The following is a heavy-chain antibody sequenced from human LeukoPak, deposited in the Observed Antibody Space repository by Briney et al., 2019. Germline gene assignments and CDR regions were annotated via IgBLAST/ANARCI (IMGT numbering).Heavy chain of an antibody. CDR3: ARRGGVPAAAFYYYYYMDV. V-gene: IGHV4-34*01. D-gene: IGHD2-2*01. J-gene: IGHJ6*03. CDR2: INHSGST. CDR1: GGSFSCYY. Sequence: SETLSLTCAVYGGSFSCYYWSWIRQPPGKGLEWIGEINHSGSTNYNPSLKSRVTISVDTSKNQFSLKLSSVTAADTAVYYCARRGGVPAAAFYYYYYMDVWGKGTTVTVSS.